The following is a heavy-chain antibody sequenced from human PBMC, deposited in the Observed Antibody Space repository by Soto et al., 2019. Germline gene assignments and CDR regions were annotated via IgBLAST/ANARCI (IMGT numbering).Heavy chain of an antibody. J-gene: IGHJ4*02. Sequence: GSLRLSCTASGLTFSNYAMRWVRQAPGKGLECVSAISSAGSTNYADSAKGRFTISRDNSKNTVYLHMNSLRAEDTAAYYCATDRGYWGQGTLVTVSS. CDR2: ISSAGST. CDR3: ATDRGY. V-gene: IGHV3-23*01. CDR1: GLTFSNYA.